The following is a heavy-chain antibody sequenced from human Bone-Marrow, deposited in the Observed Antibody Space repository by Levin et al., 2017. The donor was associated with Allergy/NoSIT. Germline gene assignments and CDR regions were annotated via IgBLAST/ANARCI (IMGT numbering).Heavy chain of an antibody. CDR1: GFTFNNFW. V-gene: IGHV3-7*04. CDR2: IKRDGSDT. D-gene: IGHD2-21*02. J-gene: IGHJ4*02. Sequence: GGSLRLSCVASGFTFNNFWMTWVRQAPGKGLELVATIKRDGSDTYYLESVKGRFSISRDNVQKSVFLQMNSPRVDDVGLYYCARGRTEWGQLLTSIPNYFDFWGRGTLVTVSS. CDR3: ARGRTEWGQLLTSIPNYFDF.